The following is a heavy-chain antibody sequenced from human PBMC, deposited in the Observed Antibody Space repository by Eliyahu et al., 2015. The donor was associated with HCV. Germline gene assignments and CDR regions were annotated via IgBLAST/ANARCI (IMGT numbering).Heavy chain of an antibody. V-gene: IGHV1-69*06. CDR2: IIPIFGTA. CDR1: GGTFSSYA. Sequence: QVQLVQSGAEVKKPGSSVKVSCKASGGTFSSYAXSWVRQAPGQGLEWMGGIIPIFGTANYAQKFQGRVTITADKSTSTAYMELSSLRSEDTAVYYCARDERYYDFWSGYPSRMDVWGQGTTVTVSS. D-gene: IGHD3-3*01. J-gene: IGHJ6*02. CDR3: ARDERYYDFWSGYPSRMDV.